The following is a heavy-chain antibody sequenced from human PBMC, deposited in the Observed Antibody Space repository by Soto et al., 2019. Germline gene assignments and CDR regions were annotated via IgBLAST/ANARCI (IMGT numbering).Heavy chain of an antibody. Sequence: QVHLQESGPGVVKPSQTLSLTSSVSVDSITSDGFYWSWIRQHPGKGLEWIGDIYYSGGASYNPSLNPSLKSRVSMSLDTSESHLSLKLASVTAADTAVYYCARRHDTLSGPDAVGVWGVGTMVHVS. CDR2: IYYSGGA. J-gene: IGHJ3*01. CDR1: VDSITSDGFY. CDR3: ARRHDTLSGPDAVGV. V-gene: IGHV4-31*03. D-gene: IGHD1-1*01.